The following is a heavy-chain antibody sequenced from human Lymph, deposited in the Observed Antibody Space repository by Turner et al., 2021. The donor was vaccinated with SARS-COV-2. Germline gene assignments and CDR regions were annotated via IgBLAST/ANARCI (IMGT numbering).Heavy chain of an antibody. CDR3: ARVVVLRRAYFDY. J-gene: IGHJ4*02. Sequence: QVQLQESGPGLVKPSQTLSLTCTVSVGSISSGDYYWSWIRQPPGKGLEWIGYIYYSGSTYYNPSLKSRVTISVDTSKNQFYLKLSSVTAADTAVYYCARVVVLRRAYFDYWGQGTLVTVSS. CDR2: IYYSGST. D-gene: IGHD2-8*01. V-gene: IGHV4-30-4*01. CDR1: VGSISSGDYY.